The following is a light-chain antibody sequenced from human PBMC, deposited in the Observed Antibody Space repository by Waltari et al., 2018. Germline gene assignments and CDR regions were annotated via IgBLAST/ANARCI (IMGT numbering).Light chain of an antibody. Sequence: QSVLTQPHSVSGATWQTLTISCIWSSSHLGLAYDVTWYQQLPGTAPKLLIFDNFVRPSGVPDRFSASKSGTSASLAISGLQAEDEADYYCQSYDSLSALYVFGTGTKVSVL. J-gene: IGLJ1*01. CDR3: QSYDSLSALYV. CDR2: DNF. V-gene: IGLV1-40*01. CDR1: SSHLGLAYD.